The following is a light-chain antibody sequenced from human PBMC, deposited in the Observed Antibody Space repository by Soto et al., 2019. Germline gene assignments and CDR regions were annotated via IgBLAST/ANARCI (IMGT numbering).Light chain of an antibody. CDR3: SSYTRSSTLYVV. Sequence: QSVLTQPASVSGSPGQSITISCTGTNSDVGGYNYVSWYQQHPGKAPKLMIYDVSNRPSGVSNRFSGSKSGNTASLTISGLQAEDEADYYCSSYTRSSTLYVVFGGGTKVTVL. V-gene: IGLV2-14*01. CDR2: DVS. J-gene: IGLJ2*01. CDR1: NSDVGGYNY.